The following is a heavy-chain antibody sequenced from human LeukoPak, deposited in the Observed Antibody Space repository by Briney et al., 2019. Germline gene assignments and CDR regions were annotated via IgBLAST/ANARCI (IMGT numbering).Heavy chain of an antibody. Sequence: GGSLRLSCAASGFTFTGYAMLWVRQAPGKGLEWVAVISSDGSNKYYADSVRGRFTISRVNSKNTVDLQMNSLRAEDTAVYYCAKDASHKYCSGGSCYSYYFDYWGQGTLVTVSS. D-gene: IGHD2-15*01. J-gene: IGHJ4*02. CDR2: ISSDGSNK. V-gene: IGHV3-30*04. CDR3: AKDASHKYCSGGSCYSYYFDY. CDR1: GFTFTGYA.